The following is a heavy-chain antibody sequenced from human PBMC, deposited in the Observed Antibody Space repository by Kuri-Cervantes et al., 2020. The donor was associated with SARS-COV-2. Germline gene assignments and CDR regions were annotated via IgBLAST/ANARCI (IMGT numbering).Heavy chain of an antibody. CDR3: ASRHYDSSGYFPFDY. V-gene: IGHV4-59*11. Sequence: SETLSLTCTVSGGSISSHYWSRIRQPPGKGLEWIGYIYYSGSTNYNPSLKSRVTISVDTSKNQFSLKLSSVTAADTAVYYCASRHYDSSGYFPFDYWGQGTLVTVSS. CDR2: IYYSGST. CDR1: GGSISSHY. J-gene: IGHJ4*02. D-gene: IGHD3-22*01.